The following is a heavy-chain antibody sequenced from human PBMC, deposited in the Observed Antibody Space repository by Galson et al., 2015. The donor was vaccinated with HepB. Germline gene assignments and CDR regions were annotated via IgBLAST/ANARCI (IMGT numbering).Heavy chain of an antibody. J-gene: IGHJ5*02. V-gene: IGHV3-23*01. Sequence: SLRLSCAASGFTFSSYAMSWVRQAPGKGLEWVSAISGSGGGTYYADSVRGRFTISRDTSKNTLFLQMNSLRAEDTAVYYCAKDRLGGMTTVTTHWFDPWGQGTLVTVSS. CDR3: AKDRLGGMTTVTTHWFDP. CDR2: ISGSGGGT. CDR1: GFTFSSYA. D-gene: IGHD4-11*01.